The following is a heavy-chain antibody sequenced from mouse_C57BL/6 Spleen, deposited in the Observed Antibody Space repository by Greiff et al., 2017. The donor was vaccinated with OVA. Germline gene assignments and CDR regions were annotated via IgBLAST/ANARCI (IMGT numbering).Heavy chain of an antibody. CDR1: GFSLTSYG. CDR2: IWSGGST. V-gene: IGHV2-2*01. CDR3: ARREGLRRGDYAMDY. D-gene: IGHD2-4*01. J-gene: IGHJ4*01. Sequence: QVQLQQSGPGLVQHSQSLSITCTVSGFSLTSYGVHWVRQSPGKGLEWLGVIWSGGSTDYNAAFISRLSISKDNSKSQVFFKMNSLQADDTAIYYCARREGLRRGDYAMDYWGQGTSVTVSS.